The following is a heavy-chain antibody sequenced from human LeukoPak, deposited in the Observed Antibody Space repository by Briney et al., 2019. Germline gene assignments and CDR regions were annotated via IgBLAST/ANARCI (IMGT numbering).Heavy chain of an antibody. D-gene: IGHD6-25*01. CDR3: VRVVTTSSGRYHFDN. Sequence: GGSLRLSCAASGFAITDHHMDWVRQAPGKGMEWVGRSQTTKPNSCTTEYAASVKGRFTISRDDSKNSLYLQLNSLKTEDTAVYYCVRVVTTSSGRYHFDNWGQGTLVTVSS. V-gene: IGHV3-72*01. CDR1: GFAITDHH. CDR2: SQTTKPNSCTT. J-gene: IGHJ4*02.